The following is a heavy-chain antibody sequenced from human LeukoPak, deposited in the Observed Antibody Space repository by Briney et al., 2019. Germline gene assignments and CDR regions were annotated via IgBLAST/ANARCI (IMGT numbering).Heavy chain of an antibody. Sequence: SQTLSLTCTVSGGSISSGDYYWSWIRQPPGKGLEWIGYIYYSGSTYYNPSLKSRVTISVDTSKNQFSLKLSSVTAADTAVYYCARGRYDFWSGYWTDYWGQGTLVTVSS. CDR1: GGSISSGDYY. CDR3: ARGRYDFWSGYWTDY. D-gene: IGHD3-3*01. J-gene: IGHJ4*02. V-gene: IGHV4-30-4*08. CDR2: IYYSGST.